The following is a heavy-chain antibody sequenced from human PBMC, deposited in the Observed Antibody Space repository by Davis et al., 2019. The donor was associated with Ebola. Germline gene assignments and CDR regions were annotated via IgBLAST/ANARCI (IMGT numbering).Heavy chain of an antibody. D-gene: IGHD2-15*01. Sequence: SVKVSCKASGGTFSSYAISCVRQSTCHGLEWLGRIITILGIANYAQNFQGRVTITSDKSTSTAYMEPSSLRSEDTAVYYCAGLVVAASPYYYYGMDVWGQGTTVTVSS. J-gene: IGHJ6*02. CDR3: AGLVVAASPYYYYGMDV. CDR2: IITILGIA. CDR1: GGTFSSYA. V-gene: IGHV1-69*04.